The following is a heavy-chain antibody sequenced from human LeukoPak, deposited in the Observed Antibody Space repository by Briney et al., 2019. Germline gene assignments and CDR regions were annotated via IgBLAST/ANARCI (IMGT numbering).Heavy chain of an antibody. V-gene: IGHV4-61*02. CDR3: ARGSGGDH. Sequence: SQTLSLTCTVSGGSISSGSYYWSWIRQPAGKGLEWIGRIYTSGSTNYNPSLKSRVTMSVDTSKNQFSLKLSSVTAADTAVYYCARGSGGDHWGQGTLVTVSS. CDR1: GGSISSGSYY. J-gene: IGHJ4*02. CDR2: IYTSGST. D-gene: IGHD1-14*01.